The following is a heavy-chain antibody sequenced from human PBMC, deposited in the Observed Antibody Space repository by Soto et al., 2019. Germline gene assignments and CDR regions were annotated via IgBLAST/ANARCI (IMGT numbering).Heavy chain of an antibody. D-gene: IGHD2-15*01. Sequence: SVKVSCKTSGFTFRSSAVQWVRQARGQRLEWIGWLVVGTGNTNYAQKFQQRVTISSDRSTNTVSMELSSLTSEDTAVYYCATGAYCSGGSCSDYYYYYYGMDLWG. V-gene: IGHV1-58*01. J-gene: IGHJ6*02. CDR1: GFTFRSSA. CDR2: LVVGTGNT. CDR3: ATGAYCSGGSCSDYYYYYYGMDL.